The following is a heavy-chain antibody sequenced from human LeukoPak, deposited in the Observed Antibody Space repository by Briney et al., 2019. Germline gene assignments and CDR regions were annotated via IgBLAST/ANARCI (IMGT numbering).Heavy chain of an antibody. CDR3: ARDRPGGNSVDFDY. J-gene: IGHJ4*02. V-gene: IGHV4-38-2*02. CDR2: IYHTGT. Sequence: SETLSLTCTVSGYSISSGYYWGWIRRPPGKALEWFGSIYHTGTYFNPSLKSRVSLSVDTSKIQFSLMLSSVTAAYTAVYYCARDRPGGNSVDFDYWGQGTLVTVSS. CDR1: GYSISSGYY. D-gene: IGHD4-23*01.